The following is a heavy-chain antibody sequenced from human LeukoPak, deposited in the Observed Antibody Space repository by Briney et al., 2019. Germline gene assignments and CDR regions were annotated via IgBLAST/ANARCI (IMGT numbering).Heavy chain of an antibody. CDR2: INHGGGS. J-gene: IGHJ1*01. CDR3: ARDRGNGWNHPAD. D-gene: IGHD6-19*01. CDR1: GGSFSGSY. Sequence: SETLSLTCAVYGGSFSGSYWSRIRRPPGKGLEWVGEINHGGGSNYNPSLKSRVTISVDTSKNQFSLQLNSVTPEDTAVYYCARDRGNGWNHPADWGQGTRVTVSS. V-gene: IGHV4-34*01.